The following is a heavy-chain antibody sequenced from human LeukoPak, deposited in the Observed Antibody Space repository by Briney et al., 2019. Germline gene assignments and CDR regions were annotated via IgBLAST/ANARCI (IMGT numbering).Heavy chain of an antibody. CDR2: INPKSGGT. D-gene: IGHD4-17*01. J-gene: IGHJ4*02. CDR3: ASGVNDYGDFYFDY. CDR1: GYTFTGYY. V-gene: IGHV1-2*02. Sequence: GASVKVSCKASGYTFTGYYMHWVRQAPGQGLEWMGWINPKSGGTNYAQKFQGRVTMTRDTSITTDYMELSRLRSDDMAVYYCASGVNDYGDFYFDYWGQGTLVTVSS.